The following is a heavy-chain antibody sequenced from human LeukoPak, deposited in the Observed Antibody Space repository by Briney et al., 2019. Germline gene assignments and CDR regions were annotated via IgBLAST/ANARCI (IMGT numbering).Heavy chain of an antibody. D-gene: IGHD2-2*01. V-gene: IGHV1-2*02. J-gene: IGHJ6*02. CDR2: INPNSGGT. Sequence: ASVKVFCKASGYTFTGYYMHWVRQAPGQGLEWMGWINPNSGGTNYAQKFQGRVTMTRDTPISTAYMELSRLRSDDTAVYYCARVTAFSGCSSTSCYESPVGYYYYGMDVWGQGTTVTVSS. CDR1: GYTFTGYY. CDR3: ARVTAFSGCSSTSCYESPVGYYYYGMDV.